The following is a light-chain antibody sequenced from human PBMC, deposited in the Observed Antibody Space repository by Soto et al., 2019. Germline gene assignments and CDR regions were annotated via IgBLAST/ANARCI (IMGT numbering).Light chain of an antibody. CDR2: DAS. V-gene: IGKV1-33*01. J-gene: IGKJ4*01. Sequence: DIKMTQSPSSLSASVGDRVTLTCQASEDVSDYVNWYQQKPGRAPKLLFYDASKLETGVPSRFSGSGSGTDFTFTIRALQPEDFATYYCQLYKNVILTFGGGTRVDI. CDR3: QLYKNVILT. CDR1: EDVSDY.